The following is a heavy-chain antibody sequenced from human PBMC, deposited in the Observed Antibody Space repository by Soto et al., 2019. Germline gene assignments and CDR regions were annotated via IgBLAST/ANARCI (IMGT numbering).Heavy chain of an antibody. CDR1: GGSISRSSYY. Sequence: SETPSLTCTVPGGSISRSSYYWCGIRQPPGKGLEWIGSIYYSGSTYYNPSLKSRVTISVDTSKNQFSLKLSSVTAADTAVYYCASLAVTTFRFRDYYYGMDVWGQGTTVTVS. D-gene: IGHD4-17*01. CDR2: IYYSGST. V-gene: IGHV4-39*01. J-gene: IGHJ6*02. CDR3: ASLAVTTFRFRDYYYGMDV.